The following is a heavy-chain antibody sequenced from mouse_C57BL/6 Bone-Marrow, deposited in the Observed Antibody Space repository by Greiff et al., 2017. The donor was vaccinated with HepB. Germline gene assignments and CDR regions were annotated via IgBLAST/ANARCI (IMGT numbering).Heavy chain of an antibody. CDR2: IDPENGDT. V-gene: IGHV14-4*01. CDR3: TTDFDY. J-gene: IGHJ2*01. CDR1: GFNIKDDY. Sequence: EVKLVESGAELVRPGASVKLSCTASGFNIKDDYMHWVKQRPEQGLEWIGWIDPENGDTEYASQFQGKATITADTSSNTAYLQLSSLTSEDTAVYYCTTDFDYWGQGTTLTVSS.